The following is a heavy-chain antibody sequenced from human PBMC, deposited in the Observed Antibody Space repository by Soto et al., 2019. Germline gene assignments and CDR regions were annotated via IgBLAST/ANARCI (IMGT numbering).Heavy chain of an antibody. D-gene: IGHD1-1*01. CDR1: GGTFRNYP. CDR3: ARSTLVVLNYFES. J-gene: IGHJ4*02. Sequence: QVQLVQSGTEVKKPGSSVKVSCKASGGTFRNYPINWVRQAPGQGLEWMGSIFPLTDIPDYAQNFQARLTISPGKSTSTAYMELSGLTSDHTAMYFCARSTLVVLNYFESWGQGTLVTVSS. V-gene: IGHV1-69*02. CDR2: IFPLTDIP.